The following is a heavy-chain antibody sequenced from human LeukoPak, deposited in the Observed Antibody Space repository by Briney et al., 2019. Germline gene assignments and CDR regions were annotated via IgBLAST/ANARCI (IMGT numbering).Heavy chain of an antibody. CDR3: ARALLDIVVVPAANLDAFDI. J-gene: IGHJ3*02. D-gene: IGHD2-2*01. CDR1: GGTFSSYA. V-gene: IGHV1-69*05. CDR2: IIPIFGTA. Sequence: ASVKVSCKASGGTFSSYAISWVRQAPGQGLEWMGGIIPIFGTANYAQKFQGRVTMTRNTSISTAYMELSSLRSEDTAVYYCARALLDIVVVPAANLDAFDIWGQGTMVTVSS.